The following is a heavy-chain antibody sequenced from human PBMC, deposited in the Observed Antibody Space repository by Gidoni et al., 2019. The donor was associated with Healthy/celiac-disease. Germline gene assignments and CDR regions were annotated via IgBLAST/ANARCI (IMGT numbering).Heavy chain of an antibody. CDR1: GGSISSYY. J-gene: IGHJ4*02. CDR2: IYYSGGT. D-gene: IGHD6-19*01. V-gene: IGHV4-59*01. CDR3: ARVGSSGWYGGYYFDY. Sequence: QVQLQASGPVLVKPSETLSLARTVSGGSISSYYWSWIRQPPGKGLEWIGYIYYSGGTNYNPSLKSRVTISVDTSKNQFSLKLSSVTAADTAVYYCARVGSSGWYGGYYFDYWGQGTLVTVSS.